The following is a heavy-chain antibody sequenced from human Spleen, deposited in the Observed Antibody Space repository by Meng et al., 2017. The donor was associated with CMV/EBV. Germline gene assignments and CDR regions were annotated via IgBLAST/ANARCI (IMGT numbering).Heavy chain of an antibody. D-gene: IGHD3-10*01. CDR2: TYYRSKWYN. CDR1: GDSVSSNSAA. Sequence: SETLSLTCAISGDSVSSNSAAWNWIRQSPSRGLEWLGRTYYRSKWYNDYAVSVKSRITINPDTSKNQFSLQLNSVTPEDTAVYYCAGEARRLLWFGELSGPSRYNWFDPWGQGTLVTVSS. J-gene: IGHJ5*02. CDR3: AGEARRLLWFGELSGPSRYNWFDP. V-gene: IGHV6-1*01.